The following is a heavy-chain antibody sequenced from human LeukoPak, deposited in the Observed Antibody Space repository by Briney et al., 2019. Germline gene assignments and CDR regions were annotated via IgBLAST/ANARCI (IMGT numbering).Heavy chain of an antibody. CDR3: AKDDIVATNWFDP. CDR2: ISGSGGST. CDR1: GFSLSMSA. D-gene: IGHD5-12*01. V-gene: IGHV3-23*01. J-gene: IGHJ5*02. Sequence: GGSLRLSCAAAGFSLSMSAMSWVRQAPGKGLEWVSAISGSGGSTYYADSVKGRFTISRDNSKNTLYLQMNSLRAEDTAIYYCAKDDIVATNWFDPWGQGTLVTVSS.